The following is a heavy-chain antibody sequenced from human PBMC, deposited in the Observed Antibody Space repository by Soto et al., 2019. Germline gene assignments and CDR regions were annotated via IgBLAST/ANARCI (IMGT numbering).Heavy chain of an antibody. Sequence: QVQLVQSGAEVKKPGASVKVSCKASGYTFTSYEINRVRQATGQGLEWMGVMNPNSGDTGYAQKLQGRVTMTRNTSISTAYMELSSLRSEDTAVYYCARGELLWFGELLRWGQGTLVTVSS. V-gene: IGHV1-8*01. CDR1: GYTFTSYE. CDR3: ARGELLWFGELLR. J-gene: IGHJ4*02. CDR2: MNPNSGDT. D-gene: IGHD3-10*01.